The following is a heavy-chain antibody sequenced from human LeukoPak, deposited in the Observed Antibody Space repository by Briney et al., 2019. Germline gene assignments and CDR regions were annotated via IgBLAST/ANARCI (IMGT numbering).Heavy chain of an antibody. J-gene: IGHJ4*02. CDR2: ISWNSGSI. V-gene: IGHV3-9*01. Sequence: GGSLRLSCAASGFTFDDYATHWVRQAPGKGLEWVSGISWNSGSIGYADSVKGRFTISRDNAKNSLYLQMNSLRAEDTALYYCAKDLGTDNSGWTYYFDYWGQGTLVTVSS. CDR3: AKDLGTDNSGWTYYFDY. CDR1: GFTFDDYA. D-gene: IGHD6-19*01.